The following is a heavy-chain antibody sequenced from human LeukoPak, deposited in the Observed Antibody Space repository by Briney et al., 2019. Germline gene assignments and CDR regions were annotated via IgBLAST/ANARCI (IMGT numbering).Heavy chain of an antibody. Sequence: SETLSLTCTVSGGSISSYYWSWIRQPPGKGLEWIGYIYYSGSTNYNPSLKSRVTISVDTSKNQFSLELSSVTAADTAVYYCARAVEQETYYYDSSGYSDTEFDYWGQGTLVTVSS. CDR2: IYYSGST. D-gene: IGHD3-22*01. CDR1: GGSISSYY. J-gene: IGHJ4*02. CDR3: ARAVEQETYYYDSSGYSDTEFDY. V-gene: IGHV4-59*01.